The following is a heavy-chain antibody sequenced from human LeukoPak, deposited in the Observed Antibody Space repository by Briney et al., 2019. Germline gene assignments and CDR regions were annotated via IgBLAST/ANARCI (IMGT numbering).Heavy chain of an antibody. V-gene: IGHV1-46*01. J-gene: IGHJ4*02. D-gene: IGHD3-22*01. CDR2: INPSGGST. Sequence: GASVKVSCKASGYTFTSYYMHWVRQAPGQGLEWMGIINPSGGSTNYAQKLQGRVTMTTDTSTSTAYMELRSLRSDDTAVYYCARDQGESDRYFDYWGQGTLVTVSS. CDR3: ARDQGESDRYFDY. CDR1: GYTFTSYY.